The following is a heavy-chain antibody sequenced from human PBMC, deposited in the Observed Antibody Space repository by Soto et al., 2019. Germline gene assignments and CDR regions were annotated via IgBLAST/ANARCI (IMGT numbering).Heavy chain of an antibody. Sequence: ASVKVSCKASGYTFTSYCISWVRQAPGQGLEWMGWISVYNGHTNYAQKFQGRVTMTTDTSTSTAYMELRSLRSDDTAVYYCARDPTTYRDSHFDYWGQGTLVTVSS. D-gene: IGHD4-17*01. CDR1: GYTFTSYC. CDR3: ARDPTTYRDSHFDY. V-gene: IGHV1-18*01. J-gene: IGHJ4*02. CDR2: ISVYNGHT.